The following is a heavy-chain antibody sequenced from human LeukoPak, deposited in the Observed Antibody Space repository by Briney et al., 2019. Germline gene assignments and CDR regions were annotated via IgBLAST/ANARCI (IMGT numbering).Heavy chain of an antibody. CDR1: GGSISSYY. Sequence: PSETLSLTCTVSGGSISSYYWSWIRQPPGKGLECIGYIYYSGSTNYNPSLKSRVTISVDTSKNQFSLKLSSVTAADTAVYHCARVSRPMAAAKFDYWGQGTLVTVSS. CDR2: IYYSGST. CDR3: ARVSRPMAAAKFDY. D-gene: IGHD6-13*01. V-gene: IGHV4-59*01. J-gene: IGHJ4*02.